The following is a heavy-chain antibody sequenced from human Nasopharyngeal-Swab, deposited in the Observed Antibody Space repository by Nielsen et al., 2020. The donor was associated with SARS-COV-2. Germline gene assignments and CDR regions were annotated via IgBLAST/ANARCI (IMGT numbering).Heavy chain of an antibody. J-gene: IGHJ4*02. D-gene: IGHD4-23*01. CDR2: IYPGDSDT. V-gene: IGHV5-51*01. Sequence: GESLKISCKGSGYNFVSYWIGWVRQMPGKGLEWMGIIYPGDSDTRYSPSFQGQVTISADKSISTVYLQWSSLKASDTAMYYCALRWSGSYYDHWGQGTLVTVSS. CDR1: GYNFVSYW. CDR3: ALRWSGSYYDH.